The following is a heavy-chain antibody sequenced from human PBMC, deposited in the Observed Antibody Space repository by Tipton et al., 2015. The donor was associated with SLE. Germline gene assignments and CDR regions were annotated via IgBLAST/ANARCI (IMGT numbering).Heavy chain of an antibody. CDR2: ISSSSSYI. V-gene: IGHV3-21*03. J-gene: IGHJ6*02. CDR1: GFTFSSYS. CDR3: ARESGGPYFYYGMDV. Sequence: SLRLSCAATGFTFSSYSMNWVRQAPGKGLEWVSSISSSSSYIYYADSVKGRFTISRDNAKNSLYLQMNGLRAEDTAVYYCARESGGPYFYYGMDVWGQGTTVTVSS. D-gene: IGHD3-16*01.